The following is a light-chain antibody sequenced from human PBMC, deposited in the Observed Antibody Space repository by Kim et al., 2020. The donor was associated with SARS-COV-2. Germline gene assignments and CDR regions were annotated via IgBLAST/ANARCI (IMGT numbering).Light chain of an antibody. CDR3: NSRDSTGNHVV. Sequence: SSELTQDPAVSVAPGQTVRITCQGDILRTYYATWYQQKPGQAPVLVIYGKNNRPSGIPDRFSGSSSGNTASLTIIGALAEDEAAYYCNSRDSTGNHVVFGGGTQLTVL. CDR2: GKN. J-gene: IGLJ3*02. V-gene: IGLV3-19*01. CDR1: ILRTYY.